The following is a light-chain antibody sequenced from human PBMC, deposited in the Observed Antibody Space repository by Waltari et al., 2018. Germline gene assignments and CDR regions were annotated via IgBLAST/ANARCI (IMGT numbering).Light chain of an antibody. CDR3: QIWDPSVA. V-gene: IGLV3-1*01. J-gene: IGLJ2*01. CDR2: QDS. CDR1: NLVEKY. Sequence: SYELTQAPSVSVSPGQTATITCSGENLVEKYVCWYQQKSGQSPVLVIYQDSKRPSGIPERFSGSNSGDTATLTISGTQATDEADYYCQIWDPSVAFGGGTKLTVL.